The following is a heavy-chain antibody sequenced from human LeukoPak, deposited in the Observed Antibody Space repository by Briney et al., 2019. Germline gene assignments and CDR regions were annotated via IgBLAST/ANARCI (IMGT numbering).Heavy chain of an antibody. D-gene: IGHD5-18*01. CDR1: GFTFSSYS. Sequence: GGSLRLSCAASGFTFSSYSMNWVRQAPGKGLEWVSSISSSSSYIYYADSVKGRFTISRDNAKNSLYLQMNSLRAEDTAVYYCARDCGYSYAGDAFDIWGQGQWSPSLQ. CDR3: ARDCGYSYAGDAFDI. CDR2: ISSSSSYI. V-gene: IGHV3-21*01. J-gene: IGHJ3*02.